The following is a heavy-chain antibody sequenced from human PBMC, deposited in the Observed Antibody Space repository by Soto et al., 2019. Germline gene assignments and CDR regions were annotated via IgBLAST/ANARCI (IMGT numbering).Heavy chain of an antibody. CDR2: IWYDGSNK. CDR1: GFTFSSYG. CDR3: ASGGPSHLVDY. J-gene: IGHJ4*02. D-gene: IGHD3-16*01. Sequence: ALRLSCAASGFTFSSYGMHWVRQAPGKGLEWVAVIWYDGSNKYYADSVKGRFTISRDNSKNTLYLQMNSLRAEDTAVYYCASGGPSHLVDYWGQGTLVTVSS. V-gene: IGHV3-33*01.